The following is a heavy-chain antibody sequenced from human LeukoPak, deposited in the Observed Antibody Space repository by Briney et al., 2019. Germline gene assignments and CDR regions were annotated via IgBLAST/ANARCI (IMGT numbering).Heavy chain of an antibody. V-gene: IGHV3-48*03. CDR2: ISSSGSTI. CDR1: GFTLSSYE. J-gene: IGHJ5*02. Sequence: GGSLRLSCAASGFTLSSYEMNWVRQAPGKGLEWVSYISSSGSTIAYADSAKGRFTISRDNAKNSLYLQMTSLRGEDTAVYYCARAGAVAARVFDPWGQGTLVTVSS. D-gene: IGHD6-19*01. CDR3: ARAGAVAARVFDP.